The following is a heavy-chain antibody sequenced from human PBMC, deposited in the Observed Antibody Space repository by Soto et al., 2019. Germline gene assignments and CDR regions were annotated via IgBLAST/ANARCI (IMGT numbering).Heavy chain of an antibody. D-gene: IGHD2-21*02. CDR2: INAGNGNT. V-gene: IGHV1-3*01. CDR3: ARAYCGGDCYVDAFDI. CDR1: GYTFTSYA. J-gene: IGHJ3*02. Sequence: QVQLVQSGAEVKKPGASVKVSCKASGYTFTSYAMHWVRQAPEQRLEWMGWINAGNGNTKYSQKFQGRVTITRDTSASTAYMELSSLRSEDTAVYYCARAYCGGDCYVDAFDIWGQGTMVTVSS.